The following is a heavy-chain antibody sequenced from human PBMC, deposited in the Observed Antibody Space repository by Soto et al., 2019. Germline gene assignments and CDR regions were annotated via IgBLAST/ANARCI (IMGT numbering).Heavy chain of an antibody. CDR2: INPNSGGT. V-gene: IGHV1-2*04. CDR1: GYTFTGYY. D-gene: IGHD2-2*01. J-gene: IGHJ6*03. Sequence: ASVKVSCKASGYTFTGYYMHWVRQAPGQGLEWMGWINPNSGGTNYAQKFQGWVTMTRDTSISTAYMELSRLRSDDTAVYYCARGGSTPLSYYYLAVWGKGTTVTVSS. CDR3: ARGGSTPLSYYYLAV.